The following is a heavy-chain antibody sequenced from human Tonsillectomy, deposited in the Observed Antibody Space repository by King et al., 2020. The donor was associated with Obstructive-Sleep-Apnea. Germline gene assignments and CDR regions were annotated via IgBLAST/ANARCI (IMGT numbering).Heavy chain of an antibody. J-gene: IGHJ5*02. CDR3: ARVPYITGWSGWFDP. D-gene: IGHD6-19*01. V-gene: IGHV4-39*07. CDR2: IYYSGST. CDR1: GGSISSSSYY. Sequence: QLQESGPGLVKPSETLSLTCTVSGGSISSSSYYWGWIRQPPGKGLEWIGSIYYSGSTNYNPSLKSRVTISIDTSKNQFSLKLSSVTAADTAVYYCARVPYITGWSGWFDPWGRGTLVTVSS.